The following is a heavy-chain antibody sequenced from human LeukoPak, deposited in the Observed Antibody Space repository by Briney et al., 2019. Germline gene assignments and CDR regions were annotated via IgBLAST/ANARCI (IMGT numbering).Heavy chain of an antibody. CDR1: GFTFGSYG. V-gene: IGHV3-30*03. CDR3: ARAFDHHFDY. CDR2: ISSDGTNK. J-gene: IGHJ4*02. D-gene: IGHD3-16*01. Sequence: PGRSLRLSCAASGFTFGSYGMHWVRQAPGKGLDWVAVISSDGTNKHYADSVKGRFTTSRDSSKNTLDFQMNSLRAEDTAVYYCARAFDHHFDYWGQGTLVTVSS.